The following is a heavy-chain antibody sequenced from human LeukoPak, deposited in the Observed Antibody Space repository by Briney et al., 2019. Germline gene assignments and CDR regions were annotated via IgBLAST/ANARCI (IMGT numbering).Heavy chain of an antibody. CDR3: ARGGRNYVN. CDR2: IKEDGSEK. Sequence: PGGSLRLSCAASGFTFGSYWMSWVRQAPGKGPEWVANIKEDGSEKYYVDSAKGRFTVSRDNAKNSLYLEMNSLRAEDTAVYYCARGGRNYVNWGQGTLVTVSS. V-gene: IGHV3-7*05. D-gene: IGHD3-10*01. CDR1: GFTFGSYW. J-gene: IGHJ4*02.